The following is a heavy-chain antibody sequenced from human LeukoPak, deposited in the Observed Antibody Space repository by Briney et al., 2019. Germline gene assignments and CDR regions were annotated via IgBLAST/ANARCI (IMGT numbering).Heavy chain of an antibody. Sequence: SETLSLTCTVSGGSISSSSYYWGWIRQPPGKGLEWIGSIYYSGSTYYNPSLKSRVTISVDTSKNQFSLKLSSVTAADTAVHYCARGRGNSSPYNWFDTLGQGTLVTVSS. J-gene: IGHJ5*02. V-gene: IGHV4-39*01. CDR3: ARGRGNSSPYNWFDT. D-gene: IGHD4-23*01. CDR2: IYYSGST. CDR1: GGSISSSSYY.